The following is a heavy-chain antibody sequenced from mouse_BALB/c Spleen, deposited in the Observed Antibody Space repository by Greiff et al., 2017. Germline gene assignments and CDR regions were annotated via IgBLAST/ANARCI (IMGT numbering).Heavy chain of an antibody. J-gene: IGHJ2*01. D-gene: IGHD1-1*01. CDR2: IYPGGGYT. CDR3: ERDYGYYFDY. Sequence: VQLQQSGAELVRPGTSVKMSCKAAGYTFTNYWIGGVKQRPGHGLEWIGDIYPGGGYTNYNEKFKGKATLTADTSSSTAYMQLSSLTSEDSAIYYCERDYGYYFDYWGQGTTLTVSS. CDR1: GYTFTNYW. V-gene: IGHV1-63*02.